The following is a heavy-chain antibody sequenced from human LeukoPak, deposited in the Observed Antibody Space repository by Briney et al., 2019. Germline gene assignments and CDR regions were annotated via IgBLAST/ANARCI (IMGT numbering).Heavy chain of an antibody. Sequence: PGGSLRLSCAASGFTFSSYWMHWVRQAPGKGLVWVSRINSDGSSTRYADSVKGRFTISSDNAKNTLYLQMNSLRAEDTAVYYCARDRSGWYYFDYWGQGTLVTVSS. CDR2: INSDGSST. CDR1: GFTFSSYW. CDR3: ARDRSGWYYFDY. D-gene: IGHD6-19*01. J-gene: IGHJ4*02. V-gene: IGHV3-74*01.